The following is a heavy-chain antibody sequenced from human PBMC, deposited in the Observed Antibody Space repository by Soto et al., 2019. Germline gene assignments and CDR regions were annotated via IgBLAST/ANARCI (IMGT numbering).Heavy chain of an antibody. V-gene: IGHV3-23*03. CDR1: GFTFSDYT. D-gene: IGHD2-8*01. J-gene: IGHJ4*02. CDR2: ILADYNT. CDR3: ARRTNGYFGY. Sequence: EVQLLESGGGLVQPGGSLTLSCAASGFTFSDYTMSWVRQAPGKGLECISVILADYNTYYTDSVRGRFTISRDNSKNTLYLEMKSLRAEDTAVYYCARRTNGYFGYWGQGALVTVSS.